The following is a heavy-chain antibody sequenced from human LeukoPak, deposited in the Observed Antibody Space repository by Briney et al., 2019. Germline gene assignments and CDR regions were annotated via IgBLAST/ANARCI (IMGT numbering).Heavy chain of an antibody. J-gene: IGHJ4*02. D-gene: IGHD3-10*01. CDR1: GFTVSSNY. CDR2: IYSGGST. Sequence: PGGSLRLSCSASGFTVSSNYMSWARQAPGKGLEWVSVIYSGGSTYYADSVKGRFTISRHNSKNTLYLQMNSLRAEDTAVYYCARGITMVRGVIGFDYWGQGTLVTVSS. CDR3: ARGITMVRGVIGFDY. V-gene: IGHV3-53*04.